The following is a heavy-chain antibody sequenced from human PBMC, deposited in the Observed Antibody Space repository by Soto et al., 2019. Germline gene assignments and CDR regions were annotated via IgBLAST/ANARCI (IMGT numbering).Heavy chain of an antibody. V-gene: IGHV3-74*01. CDR1: GFTVSSNY. J-gene: IGHJ6*03. CDR3: ASLGYCSGGSCYSMDYYYYMDV. D-gene: IGHD2-15*01. Sequence: GGSLRLSCAASGFTVSSNYMSWVRQAPGKGLVWVSRINSDGSSTSYADSVKGRFTISRDNAKNTLYLQMNSLRAEDTAVYYCASLGYCSGGSCYSMDYYYYMDVWAKGPRSPSP. CDR2: INSDGSST.